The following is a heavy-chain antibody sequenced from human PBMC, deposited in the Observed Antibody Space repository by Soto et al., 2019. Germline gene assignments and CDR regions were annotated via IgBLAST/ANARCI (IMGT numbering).Heavy chain of an antibody. V-gene: IGHV3-33*01. CDR3: ARVDLLVDYTWWEQWLVNYYYYYGMDV. Sequence: QVQLVESGGGVVQPGRSLRLSCAASGFTFSSYGMHWVRQAPGKGLEWVAVIWYDGSNKYYADSVKGRFTISRDNSKNTLYLQMNSLRGEDTAVYYCARVDLLVDYTWWEQWLVNYYYYYGMDVWGQGNTVTVSS. CDR1: GFTFSSYG. CDR2: IWYDGSNK. J-gene: IGHJ6*02. D-gene: IGHD6-19*01.